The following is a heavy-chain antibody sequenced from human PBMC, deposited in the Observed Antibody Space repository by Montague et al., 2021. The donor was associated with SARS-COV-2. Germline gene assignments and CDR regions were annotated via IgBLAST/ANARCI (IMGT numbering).Heavy chain of an antibody. CDR2: IFGSGAGT. CDR3: AKQTGAGAIVYWYFDL. CDR1: GFAFNIFA. Sequence: SLRLSCAASGFAFNIFAMTWVRQPPGKGLEWVSSIFGSGAGTYYADSVQGRFTISRDNSRNTLYLQMNSLRAEDTAKYYCAKQTGAGAIVYWYFDLWGRGTVVSVSS. D-gene: IGHD6-25*01. J-gene: IGHJ2*01. V-gene: IGHV3-23*01.